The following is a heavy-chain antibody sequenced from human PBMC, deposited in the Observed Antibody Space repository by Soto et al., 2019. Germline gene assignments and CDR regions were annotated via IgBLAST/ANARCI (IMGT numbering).Heavy chain of an antibody. CDR2: IIPIFGTA. Sequence: QVQLVQSGAEVKKPGSSVKVSCKASGGTFSSYAISWVRQAPGLGLEWMGGIIPIFGTANYAQKFQGRVTITADESTSTAYMELSSLRSEDTAVYYCARYSSSWYEGWFDPWGQGTLVTVSS. J-gene: IGHJ5*02. V-gene: IGHV1-69*01. CDR1: GGTFSSYA. CDR3: ARYSSSWYEGWFDP. D-gene: IGHD6-13*01.